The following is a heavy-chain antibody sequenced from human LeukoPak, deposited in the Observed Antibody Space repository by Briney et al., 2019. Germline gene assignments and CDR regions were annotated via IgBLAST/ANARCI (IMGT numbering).Heavy chain of an antibody. V-gene: IGHV1-2*06. Sequence: GASVKVSCKASGYTFTGYYMHWVRQAPGQGLEWMGRINPNSGGTNYAQKFQGRVTMTGDTSISTAYMELSRLRSDDTAVYYCARDGGYSYGSDYWGQGTLVTVSS. D-gene: IGHD5-18*01. CDR2: INPNSGGT. J-gene: IGHJ4*02. CDR3: ARDGGYSYGSDY. CDR1: GYTFTGYY.